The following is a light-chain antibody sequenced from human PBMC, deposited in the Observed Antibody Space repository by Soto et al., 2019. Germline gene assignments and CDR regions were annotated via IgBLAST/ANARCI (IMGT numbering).Light chain of an antibody. J-gene: IGLJ2*01. CDR2: AVT. CDR1: SSDVGGYDY. CDR3: SSYTSSNTVI. V-gene: IGLV2-14*01. Sequence: QSALSQPASVSGSPGQSITISCTGTSSDVGGYDYVSWYQQHPGKAPKLMIYAVTYRPSGDSSRFSGSKSGNTASLTISGLQAEDEADYYCSSYTSSNTVIFGGGTKLTVL.